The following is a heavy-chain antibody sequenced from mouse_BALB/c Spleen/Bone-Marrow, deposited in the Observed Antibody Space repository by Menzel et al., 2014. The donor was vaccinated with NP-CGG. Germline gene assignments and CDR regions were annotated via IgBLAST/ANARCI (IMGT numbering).Heavy chain of an antibody. Sequence: QVHVKQSGAEVVKPGAPVKLSCKASGYTFTRYWMHWVRQRPGRGLEWIGKIDPSGSETHYNHEFKDKATLTVDKSSSTAYIQLSSLTSEDSAVYFCARSGGNYVAWFVYWGQGTLVTVSP. D-gene: IGHD2-1*01. CDR1: GYTFTRYW. CDR3: ARSGGNYVAWFVY. J-gene: IGHJ3*01. CDR2: IDPSGSET. V-gene: IGHV1-69*02.